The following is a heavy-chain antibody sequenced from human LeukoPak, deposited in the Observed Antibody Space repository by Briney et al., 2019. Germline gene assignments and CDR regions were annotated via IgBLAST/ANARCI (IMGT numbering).Heavy chain of an antibody. CDR1: VGTFSSYT. V-gene: IGHV1-69*04. Sequence: SVKVSCKASVGTFSSYTISWVRQAPGQGLEWMGRIISILDIANYAQKFQGRVTITADKSTSTAYMELSSLRSEDTAVYYCAREGADFWSGSAQNWFDPWGQGTLVTVSS. D-gene: IGHD3-3*01. J-gene: IGHJ5*02. CDR2: IISILDIA. CDR3: AREGADFWSGSAQNWFDP.